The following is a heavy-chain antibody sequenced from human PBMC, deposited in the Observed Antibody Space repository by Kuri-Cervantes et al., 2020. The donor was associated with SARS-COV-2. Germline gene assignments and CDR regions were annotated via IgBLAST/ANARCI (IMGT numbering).Heavy chain of an antibody. J-gene: IGHJ4*02. CDR3: AKDRIALAGTGDY. CDR1: GFTFSSYA. D-gene: IGHD6-19*01. Sequence: GGSLRLSCAASGFTFSSYAMSWVRQAPGKGLVWVSRINSDGSSTSYAVSVKGRFTISRDNAKNSLYLKINSLRAEDTALYYCAKDRIALAGTGDYWGQGTLVTVSS. CDR2: INSDGSST. V-gene: IGHV3-74*01.